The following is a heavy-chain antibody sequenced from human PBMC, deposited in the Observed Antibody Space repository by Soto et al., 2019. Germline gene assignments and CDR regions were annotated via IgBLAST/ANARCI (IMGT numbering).Heavy chain of an antibody. Sequence: PSETLSLTCTVSGGSISSSSYYWGWIRQPPGKGVEWIGSIYYSGSTYYNPSLKSRVTISVDTSKNQFSLKLSSVTAADTAVYYCARGWLQLYYYYGMDVWGQGTTVTVSS. CDR3: ARGWLQLYYYYGMDV. J-gene: IGHJ6*02. D-gene: IGHD1-1*01. V-gene: IGHV4-39*01. CDR2: IYYSGST. CDR1: GGSISSSSYY.